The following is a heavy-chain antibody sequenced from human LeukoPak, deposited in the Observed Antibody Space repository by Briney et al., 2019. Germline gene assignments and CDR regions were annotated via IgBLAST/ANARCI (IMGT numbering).Heavy chain of an antibody. CDR1: GFTFSSYA. Sequence: GGSLGLSCAASGFTFSSYAMSWVRQAPGKGLEWVSAISGSGGSTYYADSVKGRFTISRDNSKNTLYLQMNSLRAEDTAVYYCAKDRQLWLRGFDYWGQGTLVTVSS. CDR3: AKDRQLWLRGFDY. D-gene: IGHD5-18*01. J-gene: IGHJ4*02. V-gene: IGHV3-23*01. CDR2: ISGSGGST.